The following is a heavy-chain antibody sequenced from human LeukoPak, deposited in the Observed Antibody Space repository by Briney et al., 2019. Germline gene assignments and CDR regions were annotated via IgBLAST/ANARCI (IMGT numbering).Heavy chain of an antibody. CDR3: ARGHSSSLHY. Sequence: GGSLRLSCAASGFTFSSYAMHWVRQAPGKGLEWVAVISYDGSNKYYADSVKGRFTISRGNSKNTLYLQMNSLRAEDTAVYYCARGHSSSLHYWGQGTLVTVSS. D-gene: IGHD6-13*01. CDR1: GFTFSSYA. J-gene: IGHJ4*02. V-gene: IGHV3-30-3*01. CDR2: ISYDGSNK.